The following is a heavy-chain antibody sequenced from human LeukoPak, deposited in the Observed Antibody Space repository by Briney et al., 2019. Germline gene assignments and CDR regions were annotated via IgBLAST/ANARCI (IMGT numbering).Heavy chain of an antibody. Sequence: TGGSLRLSCAASGFTFSSYSINWVRQAPGKGLEWVSYISSSGSTIYYADSVEGRFTISRDNAKNSLYLQMNSLRAEDTAVYYCARYSSRDWFDPWGQGTLVTVSS. V-gene: IGHV3-48*04. CDR1: GFTFSSYS. CDR2: ISSSGSTI. J-gene: IGHJ5*02. CDR3: ARYSSRDWFDP. D-gene: IGHD6-13*01.